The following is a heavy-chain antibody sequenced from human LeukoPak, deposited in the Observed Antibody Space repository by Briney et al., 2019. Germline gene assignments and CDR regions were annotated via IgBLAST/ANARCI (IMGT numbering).Heavy chain of an antibody. CDR1: GGSFSGYY. J-gene: IGHJ5*02. V-gene: IGHV4-59*01. CDR3: ARVMVIAAARGWFDP. CDR2: IYYSGST. Sequence: KPSQTLSLTCTVYGGSFSGYYWSWIRQPPGKGLEWIGYIYYSGSTNYNPSLKSRVTISVDTSKNQFSLKLSSVTAADTAVYYCARVMVIAAARGWFDPWGQGTLVTVSS. D-gene: IGHD6-13*01.